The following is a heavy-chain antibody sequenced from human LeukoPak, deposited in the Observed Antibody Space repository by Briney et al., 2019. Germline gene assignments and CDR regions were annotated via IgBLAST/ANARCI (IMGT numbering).Heavy chain of an antibody. D-gene: IGHD6-6*01. J-gene: IGHJ5*02. V-gene: IGHV4-39*07. CDR1: GGSISSSSYY. CDR2: IYYSGST. CDR3: ARAPYSSSSTWFDP. Sequence: SETLSLTCTVSGGSISSSSYYWGWIRQPPGKGLEWTGSIYYSGSTYYNPSLKSRVTISVDTSKNQFSLKLSYVTAADTAVYYCARAPYSSSSTWFDPWGQGTLVTVSS.